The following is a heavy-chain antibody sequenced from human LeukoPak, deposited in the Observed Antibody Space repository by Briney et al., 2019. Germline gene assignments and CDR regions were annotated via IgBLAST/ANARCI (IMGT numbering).Heavy chain of an antibody. V-gene: IGHV3-11*01. D-gene: IGHD3-22*01. Sequence: GRSLRLSCAASGFTFSDYYMSWIRQAPGKGLEWVSYISSSGSTIYYADSVKGRFTISRDNAKNSLYLQMNSLRAEDTAVYYCARGLYYDSSGYYFPARGGAFDIWGQGTMVTVSS. CDR3: ARGLYYDSSGYYFPARGGAFDI. CDR1: GFTFSDYY. CDR2: ISSSGSTI. J-gene: IGHJ3*02.